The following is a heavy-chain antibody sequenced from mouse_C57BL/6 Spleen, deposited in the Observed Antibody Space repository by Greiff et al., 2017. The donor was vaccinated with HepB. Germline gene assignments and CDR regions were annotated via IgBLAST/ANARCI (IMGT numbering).Heavy chain of an antibody. J-gene: IGHJ2*01. Sequence: EVKVVESGGGLVKPGGSLKLSCAASGFTFSSYTMSWVRQTPEKRLEWVATISGGGGNTYYPDSVKGRFTISRDNAKNTLYLQMSSLRSEDTALYYCARQFTTVLEYWGQGTTLTVSS. V-gene: IGHV5-9*01. D-gene: IGHD1-1*01. CDR2: ISGGGGNT. CDR3: ARQFTTVLEY. CDR1: GFTFSSYT.